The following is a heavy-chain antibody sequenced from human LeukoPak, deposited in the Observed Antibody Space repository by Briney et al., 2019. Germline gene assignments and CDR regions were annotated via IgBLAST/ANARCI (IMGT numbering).Heavy chain of an antibody. V-gene: IGHV3-23*01. CDR3: AKERQTGDYFTSDY. Sequence: GGSLRLSCTASGFTFSSYTMSWVRQAPGEGLEWLSAINGRGITYYAGSVKGRFTISRDNSENTLYLQMNSLTVDDTAVYFCAKERQTGDYFTSDYWGQEPWSPSPQ. CDR1: GFTFSSYT. D-gene: IGHD4-17*01. CDR2: INGRGIT. J-gene: IGHJ4*01.